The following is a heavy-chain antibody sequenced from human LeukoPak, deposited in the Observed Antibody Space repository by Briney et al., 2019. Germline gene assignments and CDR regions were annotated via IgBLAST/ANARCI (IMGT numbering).Heavy chain of an antibody. J-gene: IGHJ4*02. V-gene: IGHV3-23*01. CDR3: AKSKWELLDFDN. Sequence: GGSLRLSCAASGFTFSSYAMTWVRQAPGKGLEWVSAISGSGGSTYYADSVKGRFTISRDNSKNTLYLQMNSLRAEDTAVYYCAKSKWELLDFDNWGQGTLVTVSS. CDR2: ISGSGGST. D-gene: IGHD1-26*01. CDR1: GFTFSSYA.